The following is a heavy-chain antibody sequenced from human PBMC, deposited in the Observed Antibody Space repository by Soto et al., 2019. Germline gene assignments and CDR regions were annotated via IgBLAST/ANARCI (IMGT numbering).Heavy chain of an antibody. Sequence: PGGSLRLSCAASGFTFNSFAMSWVRQAPGKGLDWVSAISGSGGSTYYADSVKGRFTVSRDNSKNTLYLQMNSLSAEDTALYYCAKGYFGSGSPDYCGQGTLVTVSS. CDR3: AKGYFGSGSPDY. V-gene: IGHV3-23*01. D-gene: IGHD3-10*01. CDR1: GFTFNSFA. J-gene: IGHJ4*02. CDR2: ISGSGGST.